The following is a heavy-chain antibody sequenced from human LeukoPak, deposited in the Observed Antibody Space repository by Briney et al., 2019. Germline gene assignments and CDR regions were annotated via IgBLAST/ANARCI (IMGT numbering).Heavy chain of an antibody. CDR2: IDNAGSIT. Sequence: GGSLRLSCAASGLAFSAYKMHWVRQAPGKGLVWVSRIDNAGSITTYADSVKGRFTISRDNAENTLYLQMNSPRVEDTAVYYCVRSAFHAGSGNYYDYWGQGTLVTVSS. CDR3: VRSAFHAGSGNYYDY. D-gene: IGHD3-22*01. V-gene: IGHV3-74*03. J-gene: IGHJ4*02. CDR1: GLAFSAYK.